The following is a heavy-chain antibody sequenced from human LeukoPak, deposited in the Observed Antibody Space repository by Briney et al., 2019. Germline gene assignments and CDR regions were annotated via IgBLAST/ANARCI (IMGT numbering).Heavy chain of an antibody. D-gene: IGHD6-19*01. J-gene: IGHJ5*02. V-gene: IGHV3-23*01. CDR3: AKIEPPRGGRSGWYETNDL. CDR2: ITTTGGTT. Sequence: TGGSLRLSCAASGFTFKNFAMTWVRQAPGKGLEWVSTITTTGGTTYYADSVKGRFTMSRDNSKSTLYLQMNSLRGGDSAVYFCAKIEPPRGGRSGWYETNDLWGQGTPVIVSS. CDR1: GFTFKNFA.